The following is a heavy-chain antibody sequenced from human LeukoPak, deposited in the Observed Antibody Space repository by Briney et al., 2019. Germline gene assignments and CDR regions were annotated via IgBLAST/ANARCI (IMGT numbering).Heavy chain of an antibody. CDR2: ISSSSSTI. CDR1: GFTFSSYS. D-gene: IGHD3-3*01. CDR3: ARDPREASGYYTYYFDY. Sequence: PGGSLRLSCAASGFTFSSYSMNWVRQAPGKGLEWVSYISSSSSTIYYADSVRGRFTISRDNAKNSLYLQMNSLRAEDTALYYCARDPREASGYYTYYFDYWGQGTLVTVSS. V-gene: IGHV3-48*01. J-gene: IGHJ4*02.